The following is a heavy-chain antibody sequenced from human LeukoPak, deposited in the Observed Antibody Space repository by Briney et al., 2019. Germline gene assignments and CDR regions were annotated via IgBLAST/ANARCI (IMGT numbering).Heavy chain of an antibody. J-gene: IGHJ4*02. CDR1: GYTFTIYY. CDR2: IDPSGGST. Sequence: ASVKVSYKASGYTFTIYYMHWVRQAPGQGLEWMGRIDPSGGSTSYAQKFQGRVTMTRDTSTSTVYMELRSLRCEDTAVYYCAREREEALDYWGQGTLVTVSS. CDR3: AREREEALDY. D-gene: IGHD5-24*01. V-gene: IGHV1-46*01.